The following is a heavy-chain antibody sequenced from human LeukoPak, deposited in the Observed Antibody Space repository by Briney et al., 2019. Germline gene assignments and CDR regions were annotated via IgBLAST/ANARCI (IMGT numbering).Heavy chain of an antibody. J-gene: IGHJ4*02. CDR2: IIPVFGTA. Sequence: SVKVSCKASGGTFSSYAISWVRQAPGQGLEWMGGIIPVFGTANYAQKFQGRVTITADESTSTAYMELSSLRSEDTAVYYCARGKVPAAMADANYWGQGTLVTVSS. D-gene: IGHD2-2*01. CDR3: ARGKVPAAMADANY. V-gene: IGHV1-69*13. CDR1: GGTFSSYA.